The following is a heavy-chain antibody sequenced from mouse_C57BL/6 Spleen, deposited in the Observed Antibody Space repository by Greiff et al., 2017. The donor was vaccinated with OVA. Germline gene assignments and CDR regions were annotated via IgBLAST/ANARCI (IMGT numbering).Heavy chain of an antibody. J-gene: IGHJ2*01. CDR3: ARNGYLGYYFDY. D-gene: IGHD2-3*01. CDR1: GYTFTSYW. Sequence: QVQLQQSGAELVRPGSSVKLSCKASGYTFTSYWMHWVKQRPIQGLEWIGNIDPSDSETHYNQKFKDKATLTVDKSSSTAYMQLSSLTSEDSAVYYCARNGYLGYYFDYWGQGTTLTVSS. CDR2: IDPSDSET. V-gene: IGHV1-52*01.